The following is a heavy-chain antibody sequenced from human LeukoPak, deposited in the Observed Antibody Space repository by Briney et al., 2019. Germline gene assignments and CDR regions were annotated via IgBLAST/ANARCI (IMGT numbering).Heavy chain of an antibody. Sequence: GASVKVSCKASGYTFTDYYIHWVRQAPGQGLEWMERINPDSGGTNFAQKFQARVTVTRDTSISTAYMELSTLRSDDTAVYYCARPRATKLVDDGFDIWGQGTIVTVSS. J-gene: IGHJ3*02. CDR3: ARPRATKLVDDGFDI. CDR2: INPDSGGT. CDR1: GYTFTDYY. D-gene: IGHD1-26*01. V-gene: IGHV1-2*06.